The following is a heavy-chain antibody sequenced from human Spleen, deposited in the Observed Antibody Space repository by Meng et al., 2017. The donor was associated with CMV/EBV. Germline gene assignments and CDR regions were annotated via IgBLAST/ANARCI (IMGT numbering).Heavy chain of an antibody. CDR3: ARAGTYLKVYYYYGMDV. CDR2: ISFDGSNK. CDR1: GFTFSTYA. V-gene: IGHV3-30-3*01. J-gene: IGHJ6*02. D-gene: IGHD3-10*01. Sequence: GESLKISCAASGFTFSTYAMHWVRQAPGKGLEGVAVISFDGSNKYYADSVKGRFTISRDNSKNTLYLQVNSLRAEDTAVFYCARAGTYLKVYYYYGMDVWGQGTTVTVSS.